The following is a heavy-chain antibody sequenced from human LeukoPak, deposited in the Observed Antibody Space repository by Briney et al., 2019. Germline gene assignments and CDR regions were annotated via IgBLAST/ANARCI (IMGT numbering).Heavy chain of an antibody. V-gene: IGHV1-69*13. J-gene: IGHJ4*02. CDR2: IIPIFGTA. CDR1: GGTFSSYA. Sequence: SVKVSCKASGGTFSSYAISWVRQAPGQGLEWMGGIIPIFGTANYAQKFQGRVTITADESTSTAYMELSSLRSEDTAVYYCARAISLVPAAMDYWGQGPWSPSPQ. CDR3: ARAISLVPAAMDY. D-gene: IGHD2-2*01.